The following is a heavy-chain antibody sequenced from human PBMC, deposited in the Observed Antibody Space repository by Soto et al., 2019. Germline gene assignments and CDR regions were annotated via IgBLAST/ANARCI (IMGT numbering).Heavy chain of an antibody. CDR1: GYTFTTYS. Sequence: ASLKFSCKSSGYTFTTYSMHCVRQATGQGLEWMGWMNPGSGDTGYAQKFQGRVTMTRDISIATAYMELSSLRSDDTAIYYCARMETFGSLNWFDPWGQGTLVTVSS. CDR3: ARMETFGSLNWFDP. D-gene: IGHD3-16*01. CDR2: MNPGSGDT. J-gene: IGHJ5*02. V-gene: IGHV1-8*02.